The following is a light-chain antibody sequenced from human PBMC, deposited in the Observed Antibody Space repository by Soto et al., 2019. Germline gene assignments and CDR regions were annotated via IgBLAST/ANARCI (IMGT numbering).Light chain of an antibody. Sequence: PGERATLSCRTSQSVSSNYLAWYQQKPAQAPRLLIYGASSRATGIPDRFSGSGSGTDFTLTISSLEPEDFTVYYCQQHSNWPLTFGGGTKVDIK. CDR3: QQHSNWPLT. CDR1: QSVSSNY. CDR2: GAS. V-gene: IGKV3-11*01. J-gene: IGKJ4*01.